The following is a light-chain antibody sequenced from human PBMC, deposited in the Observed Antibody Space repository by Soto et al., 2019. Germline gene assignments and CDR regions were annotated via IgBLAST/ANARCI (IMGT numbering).Light chain of an antibody. CDR1: SSNIGAGYD. V-gene: IGLV1-40*01. CDR3: QSYDSSLSGWV. Sequence: QSVLTQPPSVSGAPGQRVTISCTRGSSNIGAGYDVHWYQQLPGTAPKLRINGNSNRPSGVPDRFSGSKSGTSASLAITGLQAEDEADYYCQSYDSSLSGWVFGGGTQLTVL. CDR2: GNS. J-gene: IGLJ3*02.